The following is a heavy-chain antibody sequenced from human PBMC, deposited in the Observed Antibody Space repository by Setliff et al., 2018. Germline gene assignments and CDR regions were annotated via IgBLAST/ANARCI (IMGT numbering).Heavy chain of an antibody. CDR1: GYSFTSYW. CDR3: ARRRYYDSSGYYDFWRGAFDI. D-gene: IGHD3-22*01. CDR2: IYPGDSDT. J-gene: IGHJ3*02. V-gene: IGHV5-51*01. Sequence: GESLKISCKGSGYSFTSYWIAWVRQMPGKGLEWMGIIYPGDSDTRYSPSFQGQVTISADKSISTAYLQWSSLKASDTDMYYCARRRYYDSSGYYDFWRGAFDIWGQGTMVTVSS.